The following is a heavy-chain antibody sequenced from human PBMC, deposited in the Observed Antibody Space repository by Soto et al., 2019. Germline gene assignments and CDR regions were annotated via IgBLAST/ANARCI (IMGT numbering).Heavy chain of an antibody. V-gene: IGHV1-18*01. Sequence: ASAEVSCKASGYTFTSYCISWVRQAPGQGLEWMGWISAYNGNTNYAQKLQGRVTMTTDTSTSTAYMELRSLRSDDTAVYYCARDCSSTSCVGIWFDPWGQGTLVTVSS. J-gene: IGHJ5*02. CDR1: GYTFTSYC. D-gene: IGHD2-2*01. CDR2: ISAYNGNT. CDR3: ARDCSSTSCVGIWFDP.